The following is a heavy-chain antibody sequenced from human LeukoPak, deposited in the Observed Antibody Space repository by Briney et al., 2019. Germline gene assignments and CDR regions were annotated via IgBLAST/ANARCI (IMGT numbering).Heavy chain of an antibody. Sequence: PGGSLRLSCAASGFTFSSYGMHWVRQAPGKGLEWVAVIWYDGSNKYYADSVKGRFTISRDNSKNTLYLQINSLRAEDTAVYYCARDSLPYYDSSGYRLTPFDYWGQGTLVTVSS. D-gene: IGHD3-22*01. J-gene: IGHJ4*02. CDR3: ARDSLPYYDSSGYRLTPFDY. CDR1: GFTFSSYG. V-gene: IGHV3-33*01. CDR2: IWYDGSNK.